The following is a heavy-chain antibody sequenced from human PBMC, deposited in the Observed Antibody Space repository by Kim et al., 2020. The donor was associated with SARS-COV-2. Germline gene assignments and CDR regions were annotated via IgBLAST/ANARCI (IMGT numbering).Heavy chain of an antibody. V-gene: IGHV1-69*13. CDR3: ARDRTYYYDSRDAFDI. J-gene: IGHJ3*02. CDR1: GGTFSSYA. D-gene: IGHD3-22*01. Sequence: SVKVSCKASGGTFSSYAISWVRQAPGQGLEWMGGIIPIFGTANYAQKFQGRVTITADESTSTAYMELSSLRSEDTAVYYCARDRTYYYDSRDAFDIWGQGTMVTVSS. CDR2: IIPIFGTA.